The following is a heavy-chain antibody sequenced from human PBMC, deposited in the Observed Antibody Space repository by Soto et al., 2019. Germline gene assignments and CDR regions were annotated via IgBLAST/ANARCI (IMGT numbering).Heavy chain of an antibody. CDR3: ARGGIVLMVYAIRGGYFDY. CDR1: GGSFSGYY. D-gene: IGHD2-8*01. V-gene: IGHV4-34*01. CDR2: INHSVST. J-gene: IGHJ4*02. Sequence: QVQLQQWGAGLLKPSEPLSLTCAVYGGSFSGYYWSWIRQPPGKGLEWIGEINHSVSTNYNPSLKRRVTISVDTSKNQFSLKLSSVTAADTAVYYCARGGIVLMVYAIRGGYFDYLGQGTLVNVSS.